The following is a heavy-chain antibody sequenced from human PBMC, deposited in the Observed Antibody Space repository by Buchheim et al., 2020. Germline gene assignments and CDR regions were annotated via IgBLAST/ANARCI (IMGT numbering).Heavy chain of an antibody. CDR1: GFTFSDYY. CDR3: ARVKGSYAFDY. J-gene: IGHJ4*02. CDR2: ISSSSSFYT. Sequence: QVRLVESGGGLVKPGGSLRLSCAASGFTFSDYYMIWMRQAPGKGLEWVSYISSSSSFYTKYADSVKGRFTMSRDNAKTSLYLQMNSLRAEDTAVYYCARVKGSYAFDYWGQGTL. V-gene: IGHV3-11*06.